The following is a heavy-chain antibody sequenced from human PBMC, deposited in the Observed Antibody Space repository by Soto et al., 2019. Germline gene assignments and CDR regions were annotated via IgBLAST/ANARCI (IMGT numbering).Heavy chain of an antibody. CDR1: GGSISSYY. V-gene: IGHV4-59*01. Sequence: SETLSLTCTVSGGSISSYYWSWIRQPPGKGLEWIGYIYYSGSTNYNPSLKSRVTISVDTSKNQFSLKLSSVTAADTAVYYCARCGPIVARTSHCLQTFDDWGPGTL. CDR3: ARCGPIVARTSHCLQTFDD. D-gene: IGHD2-2*01. J-gene: IGHJ4*02. CDR2: IYYSGST.